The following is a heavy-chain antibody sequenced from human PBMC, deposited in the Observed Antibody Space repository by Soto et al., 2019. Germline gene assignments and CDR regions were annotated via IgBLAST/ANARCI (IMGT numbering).Heavy chain of an antibody. CDR2: ISGTGRVT. Sequence: EVQLLESGGGLVQPGGSLKLSCAASEFTFSSYAMSWVRQAPGKGLEWVSGISGTGRVTNYAESVKGRFTISRDNPKSTLFLQINSLRPEETAVYYCAKDVHYDIGTGIEDFHHWGEGTLVTVSS. D-gene: IGHD3-9*01. J-gene: IGHJ1*01. V-gene: IGHV3-23*01. CDR1: EFTFSSYA. CDR3: AKDVHYDIGTGIEDFHH.